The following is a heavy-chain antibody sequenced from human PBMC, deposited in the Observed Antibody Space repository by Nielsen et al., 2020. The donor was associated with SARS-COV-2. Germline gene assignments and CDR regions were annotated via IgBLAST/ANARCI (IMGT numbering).Heavy chain of an antibody. CDR1: GFTFSSFG. Sequence: GGSLRLSCAASGFTFSSFGMYWVRQAPGKGLEWVAVISFDGSNTYYADSVKGRFTISRDNFKNTLYLQMNSLRTGDTAVYYCAKSNVVRGIIGYYFEYWGRGTAVNVSS. CDR2: ISFDGSNT. J-gene: IGHJ4*02. CDR3: AKSNVVRGIIGYYFEY. D-gene: IGHD3-10*01. V-gene: IGHV3-30*18.